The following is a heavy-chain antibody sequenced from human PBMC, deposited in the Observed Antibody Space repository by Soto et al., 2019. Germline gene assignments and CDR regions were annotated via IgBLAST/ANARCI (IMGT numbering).Heavy chain of an antibody. J-gene: IGHJ4*02. CDR3: ARDSTIFGVDY. D-gene: IGHD3-3*01. CDR2: INAGNGNT. CDR1: GYTFTSYA. V-gene: IGHV1-3*01. Sequence: QVQLVQSGAEVKKPGASVKVSCKASGYTFTSYAMHWVRQAPGQRLEWMGWINAGNGNTKYSQKFQGRVTITRDTTASTAYMELSSLRSEDTAVYYCARDSTIFGVDYWGQGTLVTVSS.